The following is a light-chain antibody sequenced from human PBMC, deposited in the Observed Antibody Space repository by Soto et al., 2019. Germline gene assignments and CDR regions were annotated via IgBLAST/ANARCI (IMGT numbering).Light chain of an antibody. CDR3: QQYDSRIT. V-gene: IGKV3-20*01. J-gene: IGKJ5*01. Sequence: EIVLTQSPGTLSLSPGERATLSCRASQSVSSSYLAWYQQKPGQAPRLLIYGASTRATGIPDRFSGSGSGTDFTLTISRLEPEDFAVYYCQQYDSRITFGQGTRLEIK. CDR2: GAS. CDR1: QSVSSSY.